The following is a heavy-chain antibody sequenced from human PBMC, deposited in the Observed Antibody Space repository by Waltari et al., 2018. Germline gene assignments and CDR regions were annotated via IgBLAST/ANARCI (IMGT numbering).Heavy chain of an antibody. J-gene: IGHJ4*02. CDR2: ISSSGSTI. V-gene: IGHV3-48*03. D-gene: IGHD3-3*01. CDR1: GFTFSSYD. CDR3: ARVDFWSGYPSFFFDY. Sequence: EVQLVESGGGLVQPGGSLRLSCAASGFTFSSYDMNWVRQAPGKGLEWVSYISSSGSTIYYADAVKGRFTISRDNAKNTLYLQMNSLRAEDTAVYYCARVDFWSGYPSFFFDYWGQGTLVTVSS.